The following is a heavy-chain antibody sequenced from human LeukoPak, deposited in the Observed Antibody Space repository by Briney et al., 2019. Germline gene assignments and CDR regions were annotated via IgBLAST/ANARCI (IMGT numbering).Heavy chain of an antibody. J-gene: IGHJ6*02. CDR3: ARILATPHYYYGMDV. Sequence: PSETLSLTCTVSGGSISSGGYYWSWIRQHPGKGLEWIGYIYYSGSTNYNPSLKSRVTISVDTSKNQFSLKLSSVTAADTAVYYCARILATPHYYYGMDVWGQGTTVTVSS. CDR1: GGSISSGGYY. CDR2: IYYSGST. V-gene: IGHV4-61*08.